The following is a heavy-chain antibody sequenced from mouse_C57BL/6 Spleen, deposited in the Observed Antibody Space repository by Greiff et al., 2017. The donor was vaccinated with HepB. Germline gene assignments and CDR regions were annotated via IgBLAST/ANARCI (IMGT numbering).Heavy chain of an antibody. Sequence: EVQLQQSGPELVKPGASVKISCKASGYSFTDYNMNWVKQSNGKSLEWIGVINPNYGTTSYNQKFKGKATLTVDQSSSTAYMQPNSLTSEDSAVYYCARSYLTTVVAYWYFDVWGTGTTVTVSS. J-gene: IGHJ1*03. CDR1: GYSFTDYN. V-gene: IGHV1-39*01. D-gene: IGHD1-1*01. CDR2: INPNYGTT. CDR3: ARSYLTTVVAYWYFDV.